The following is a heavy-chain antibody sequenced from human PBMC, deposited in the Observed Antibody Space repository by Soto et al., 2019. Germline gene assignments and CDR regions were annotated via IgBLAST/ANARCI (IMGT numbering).Heavy chain of an antibody. CDR1: GGTFSSYT. CDR2: IIPILGIA. CDR3: ARGAGTTPHYFYYYMDV. Sequence: SVKVSCKASGGTFSSYTISWVRQAPGQGLEWMGRIIPILGIANYAQKFQGRVTITADKSTSTAYMELSSLRSEDTAVYYCARGAGTTPHYFYYYMDVWGKGTTVTVS. J-gene: IGHJ6*03. V-gene: IGHV1-69*02. D-gene: IGHD1-1*01.